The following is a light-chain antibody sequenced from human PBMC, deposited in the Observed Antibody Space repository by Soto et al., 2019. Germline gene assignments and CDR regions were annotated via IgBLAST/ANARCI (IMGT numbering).Light chain of an antibody. CDR1: QSVSSN. CDR3: EQYHEWPLT. J-gene: IGKJ4*01. CDR2: DAS. V-gene: IGKV3D-15*01. Sequence: ETVMTQSPGTLSVSPGEGATLSCRASQSVSSNLAWYQQKPGQAPRLLIYDASTRATGIPARFSGSGSGTAFTLTISSLQSEDCAVYYCEQYHEWPLTFGGGTEVEIK.